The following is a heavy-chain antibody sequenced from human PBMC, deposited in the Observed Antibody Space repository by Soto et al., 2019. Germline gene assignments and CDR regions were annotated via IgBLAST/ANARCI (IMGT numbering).Heavy chain of an antibody. Sequence: SETLSLTCSVSGGSISSCGYYWSWIRQHPGKGLEWIGYIYQSGTTRYNPSLKSRVTISVDTSRTQFSLRLTSVTAADTAVYYCARDRLEVGYHYYGMDVWGQGTTVTVSS. CDR3: ARDRLEVGYHYYGMDV. CDR1: GGSISSCGYY. V-gene: IGHV4-31*03. CDR2: IYQSGTT. J-gene: IGHJ6*02. D-gene: IGHD2-2*01.